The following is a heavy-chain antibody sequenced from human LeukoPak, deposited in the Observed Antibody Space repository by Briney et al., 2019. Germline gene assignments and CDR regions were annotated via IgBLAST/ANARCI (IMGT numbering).Heavy chain of an antibody. V-gene: IGHV4-34*01. CDR3: ARGIRWGSGWYRLTTATYFDY. D-gene: IGHD6-19*01. CDR1: GGSFSGYY. CDR2: INHSGST. J-gene: IGHJ4*02. Sequence: SETLSLTCAVYGGSFSGYYWSWIRQPPGKGLEWIGEINHSGSTNYNPSLKSQVTISVDTSKNQFSLKLSSVTAADTAVYYCARGIRWGSGWYRLTTATYFDYWGQGTLVTVSS.